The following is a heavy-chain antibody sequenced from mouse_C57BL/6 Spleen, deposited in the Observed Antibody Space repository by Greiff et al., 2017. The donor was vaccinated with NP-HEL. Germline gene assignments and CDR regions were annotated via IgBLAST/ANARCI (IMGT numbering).Heavy chain of an antibody. V-gene: IGHV1-82*01. CDR2: IYPGDGDT. J-gene: IGHJ3*01. D-gene: IGHD1-1*01. Sequence: QVQLQQSGPELVKPGASVKISCKASGYAFSSSWMNWVKQRPGKGLEWIGRIYPGDGDTNYNGKFKGKATLTADKSSSTAYMQLSSLTSEDSAVYFCAREHYGSSSFAYWGQGTLVTVSA. CDR3: AREHYGSSSFAY. CDR1: GYAFSSSW.